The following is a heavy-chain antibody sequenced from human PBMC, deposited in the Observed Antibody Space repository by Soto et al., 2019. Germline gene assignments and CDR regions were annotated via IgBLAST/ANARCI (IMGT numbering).Heavy chain of an antibody. D-gene: IGHD3-22*01. Sequence: QVQLVQSGAEVKKPGSSVKVSCKASGGTFSSYAISWVRQAPGQGLEWMGGIIPIFGTANYAQKFQGRVTITAAESTTTAYTELSSLRSEDTAVYYCARDLKRYYDSSGYGYYYYGMDVWGQGTTVTVSS. V-gene: IGHV1-69*01. CDR1: GGTFSSYA. CDR3: ARDLKRYYDSSGYGYYYYGMDV. CDR2: IIPIFGTA. J-gene: IGHJ6*02.